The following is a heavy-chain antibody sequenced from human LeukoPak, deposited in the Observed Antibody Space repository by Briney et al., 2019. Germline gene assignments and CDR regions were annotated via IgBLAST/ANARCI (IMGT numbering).Heavy chain of an antibody. V-gene: IGHV1-2*02. CDR3: ARDRGYSGYEL. CDR1: GGTFSSYA. J-gene: IGHJ3*01. Sequence: ASVKVSCKASGGTFSSYAISWVRQAPGQGLEWMGWINPKSGVTHDAQKFQGRVTKTSDTSISTAYLELSRLRSDDTAVYYCARDRGYSGYELWGQGTVVTVSS. CDR2: INPKSGVT. D-gene: IGHD5-12*01.